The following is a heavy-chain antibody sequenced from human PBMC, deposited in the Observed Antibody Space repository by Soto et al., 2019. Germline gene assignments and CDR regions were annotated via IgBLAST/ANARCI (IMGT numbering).Heavy chain of an antibody. V-gene: IGHV3-21*06. J-gene: IGHJ4*02. Sequence: GGSLRLSCAASGFTFTRYSMNWVRQAPGKGLEWVSSISSTTNYIYYGDSMKGRFTISGDNAKNSLYLETNSLRAEDTAVYYCARESEDLTSNFDYWGQGTLVTVSS. CDR1: GFTFTRYS. CDR2: ISSTTNYI. CDR3: ARESEDLTSNFDY.